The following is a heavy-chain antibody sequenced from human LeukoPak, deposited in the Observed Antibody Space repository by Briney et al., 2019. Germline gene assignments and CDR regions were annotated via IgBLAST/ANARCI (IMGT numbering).Heavy chain of an antibody. CDR1: GGTFSSYA. J-gene: IGHJ6*03. V-gene: IGHV1-69*13. Sequence: SVKVSCKASGGTFSSYAISWVRQAPGQGLEWMGGIIPIFGTANYAQKFQGRVTITADESTSTAYMELCSLRSEDTAVYYCARDRGFGERSDYYYYYMDVWGKGTTVTISS. CDR3: ARDRGFGERSDYYYYYMDV. D-gene: IGHD3-10*01. CDR2: IIPIFGTA.